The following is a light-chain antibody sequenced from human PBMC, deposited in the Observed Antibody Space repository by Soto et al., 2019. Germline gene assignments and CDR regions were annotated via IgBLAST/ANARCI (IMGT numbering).Light chain of an antibody. Sequence: DIQMTQSPATLSASVGDRVTITCRASQSISRWVAWYQQKPGKAPKLLIYDASSLESGVPSRFSGSGSGTEFTLTISSLQPDDFATYYCQQYKSFWTFGQGTKVDI. V-gene: IGKV1-5*01. CDR1: QSISRW. J-gene: IGKJ1*01. CDR3: QQYKSFWT. CDR2: DAS.